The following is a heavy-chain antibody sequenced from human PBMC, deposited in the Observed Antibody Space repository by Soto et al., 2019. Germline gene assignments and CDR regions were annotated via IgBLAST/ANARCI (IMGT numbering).Heavy chain of an antibody. D-gene: IGHD6-25*01. CDR3: TTTKCRLEPPTNDS. Sequence: EVQLVESGGGLVKPGGSLRLSCAGSGFTFSNAWMSWVRRAPGKGLEWVGRIKRDAYGGAIAYAATVKGRFTISRDDSKHTLLVKMKNLRAEDTAVDACTTTKCRLEPPTNDSSGQGTPVIVSS. V-gene: IGHV3-15*01. CDR2: IKRDAYGGAI. CDR1: GFTFSNAW. J-gene: IGHJ4*02.